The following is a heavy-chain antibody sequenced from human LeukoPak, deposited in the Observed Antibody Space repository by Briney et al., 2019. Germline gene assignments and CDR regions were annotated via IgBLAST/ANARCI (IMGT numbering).Heavy chain of an antibody. J-gene: IGHJ4*02. CDR2: IANDGRDK. V-gene: IGHV3-30*18. CDR3: AKDRNIGPATYYFDY. D-gene: IGHD2-2*01. Sequence: GGSLRLSCAASGFSFSSYGMYWVRQAPGKGPEWVAVIANDGRDKYEADSVKGRFIISRDNSKNTLYLQMNSLRAEDTAVYFCAKDRNIGPATYYFDYWGQGALVTVSS. CDR1: GFSFSSYG.